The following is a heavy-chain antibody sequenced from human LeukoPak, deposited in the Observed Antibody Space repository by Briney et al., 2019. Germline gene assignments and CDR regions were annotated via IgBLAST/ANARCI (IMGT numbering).Heavy chain of an antibody. CDR3: ARVSGWYGTDY. CDR2: IYYSGST. V-gene: IGHV4-59*01. J-gene: IGHJ4*02. D-gene: IGHD6-19*01. Sequence: SETLSLTCAVSGGSISGYYWSWIRQSPDKGLEWIGYIYYSGSTNYNPSLQSRVTISVDTSKNQFSLKITSVTAADTAVYYCARVSGWYGTDYWGQGTLVTVSS. CDR1: GGSISGYY.